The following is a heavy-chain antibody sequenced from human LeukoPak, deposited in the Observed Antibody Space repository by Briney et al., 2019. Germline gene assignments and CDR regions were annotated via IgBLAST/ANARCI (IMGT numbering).Heavy chain of an antibody. V-gene: IGHV4-59*01. J-gene: IGHJ4*02. CDR1: GASINNYY. Sequence: SETLSLTCSVSGASINNYYWTWIRQPPGKGLEWIGYHTGASGYHPSLKSRVAMSLDTSKNQVSLNLRSVTAADTAVYFCTRVVNGGHFDYWGQGTLVTVSS. D-gene: IGHD2-8*01. CDR3: TRVVNGGHFDY. CDR2: HTGAS.